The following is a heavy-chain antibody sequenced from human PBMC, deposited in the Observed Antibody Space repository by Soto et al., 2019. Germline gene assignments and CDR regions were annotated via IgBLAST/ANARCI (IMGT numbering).Heavy chain of an antibody. Sequence: EVELLESGGDLVQPGGSLRLSCAASGFTFSSYDMNWVRPATGQGLEWVSAIRVYANTYYADSVKGRFTISRDDSRNTVHLQRNRLRVDDTAVYCWAKESTVGSRGDDFDSWGQGTLVTVSS. J-gene: IGHJ4*02. CDR3: AKESTVGSRGDDFDS. CDR2: IRVYANT. D-gene: IGHD1-26*01. V-gene: IGHV3-23*01. CDR1: GFTFSSYD.